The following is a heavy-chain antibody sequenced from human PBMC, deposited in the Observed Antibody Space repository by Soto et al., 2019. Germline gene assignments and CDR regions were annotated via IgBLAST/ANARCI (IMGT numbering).Heavy chain of an antibody. CDR1: GVSISSGDYY. J-gene: IGHJ4*02. V-gene: IGHV4-30-4*01. Sequence: SETLSLTCTVSGVSISSGDYYWSWIRQPPGKGLEWIGYIYYSENTYSNPSLKSRVAISGDTSKNQFSLKLSSVTAADTAVYYCARGRGYSYCIDSRGQGTLVTVSS. D-gene: IGHD5-18*01. CDR3: ARGRGYSYCIDS. CDR2: IYYSENT.